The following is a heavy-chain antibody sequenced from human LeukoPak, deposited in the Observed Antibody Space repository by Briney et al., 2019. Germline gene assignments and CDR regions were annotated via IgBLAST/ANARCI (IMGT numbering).Heavy chain of an antibody. CDR2: ISYDESKI. CDR1: GFTFSSYA. CDR3: ARRPVAAEYFQH. J-gene: IGHJ1*01. V-gene: IGHV3-30*03. Sequence: PGGSLRLSCAASGFTFSSYAMSWVRQAPGEGLEWVAVISYDESKIYYADSVKGRFTISRDLSTNTLYLQMYSLTTEDTAMYFCARRPVAAEYFQHWGQGTLVTVSS. D-gene: IGHD6-25*01.